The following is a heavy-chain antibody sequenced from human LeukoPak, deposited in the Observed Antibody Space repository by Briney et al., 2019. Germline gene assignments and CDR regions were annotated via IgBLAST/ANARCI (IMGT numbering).Heavy chain of an antibody. Sequence: GGTLRLSCAASGFTFSSYGMHWVRQAPGRGLEWVAVISYDGSNKYYTDSVKGRFTISRDNSKSTLYLQMNSLRAEDTAVYYCAKVRWDNSGWYYLDYWGQGTLVTVSS. CDR3: AKVRWDNSGWYYLDY. CDR1: GFTFSSYG. CDR2: ISYDGSNK. V-gene: IGHV3-30*18. J-gene: IGHJ4*02. D-gene: IGHD6-19*01.